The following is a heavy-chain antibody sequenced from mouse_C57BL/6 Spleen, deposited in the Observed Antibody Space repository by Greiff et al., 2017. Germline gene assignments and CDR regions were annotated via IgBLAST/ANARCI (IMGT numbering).Heavy chain of an antibody. V-gene: IGHV5-16*01. D-gene: IGHD3-3*01. CDR3: ARGGRYFDY. CDR2: INYDGSST. J-gene: IGHJ2*01. Sequence: EVKLVESEGGLVQPGSSMKLSCTASGFTFSDYYMAWVRQVPEKGLEWVANINYDGSSTYYLDSLKSRFIISRDNAKNILYLQMSSLKSEDTATXYCARGGRYFDYWGQGTTLTVSS. CDR1: GFTFSDYY.